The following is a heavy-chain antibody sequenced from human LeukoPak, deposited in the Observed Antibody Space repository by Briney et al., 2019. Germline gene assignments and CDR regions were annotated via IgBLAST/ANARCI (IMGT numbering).Heavy chain of an antibody. V-gene: IGHV4-31*03. D-gene: IGHD2-15*01. J-gene: IGHJ4*02. Sequence: SETLSLTCTVSGGSISSGGYYWSWIRQHPGKGLEWIGYIYYSGSTYYNPSLKSRVTISVDTSKNQFSLKLSSVTAADTAVYYCARAGYCSGGSCYHTLVDYWGQGTLVTVSS. CDR3: ARAGYCSGGSCYHTLVDY. CDR2: IYYSGST. CDR1: GGSISSGGYY.